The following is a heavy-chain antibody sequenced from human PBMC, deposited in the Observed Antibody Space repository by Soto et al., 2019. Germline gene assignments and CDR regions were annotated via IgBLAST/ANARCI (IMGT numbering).Heavy chain of an antibody. CDR1: GYTFTTYG. CDR3: ARGNRSPNY. CDR2: INPYNGNT. Sequence: GASVKVSCKASGYTFTTYGITWVRQAPGQGLEWMGYINPYNGNTEYAQNLQGRVTMTTDTSTRTAHMELGSLRSGDTGVYYCARGNRSPNYWGQGTLVTVSS. J-gene: IGHJ4*02. D-gene: IGHD1-26*01. V-gene: IGHV1-18*01.